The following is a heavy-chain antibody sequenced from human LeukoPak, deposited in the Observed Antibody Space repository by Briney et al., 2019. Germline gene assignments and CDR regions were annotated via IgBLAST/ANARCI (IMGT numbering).Heavy chain of an antibody. Sequence: GGSLRLSCVVSGFTFSSYVMSWVRQAPGKGLEWVSVIGGVGSSTYYADSVKGRFTISRDNSKNTLYLQMNSLRAEDTAVYFCAKGAGGWAPFDHWGQGTLVTVSS. CDR2: IGGVGSST. D-gene: IGHD6-19*01. CDR1: GFTFSSYV. J-gene: IGHJ4*02. CDR3: AKGAGGWAPFDH. V-gene: IGHV3-23*01.